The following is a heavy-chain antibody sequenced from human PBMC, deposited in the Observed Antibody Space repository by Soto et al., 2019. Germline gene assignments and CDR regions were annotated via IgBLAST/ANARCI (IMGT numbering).Heavy chain of an antibody. CDR2: INGDGSTT. V-gene: IGHV3-74*01. Sequence: GGSLRLSCAASGFTLNNYWMQWVRQAPGKGLVWVSRINGDGSTTTYADSAKGRFSISRDNAKNTLYLQMNSLRAEDTAVYYCAKTKSAAGDYWGQGTLVTVSS. D-gene: IGHD6-13*01. CDR3: AKTKSAAGDY. CDR1: GFTLNNYW. J-gene: IGHJ4*02.